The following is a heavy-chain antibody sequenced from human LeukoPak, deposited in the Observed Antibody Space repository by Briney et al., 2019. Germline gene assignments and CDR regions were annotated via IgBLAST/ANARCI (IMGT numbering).Heavy chain of an antibody. V-gene: IGHV4-4*07. J-gene: IGHJ3*01. CDR2: IYTSGRT. Sequence: PSETLSLTCTVSGGSVRSYFWTWIRRPAGRGLEWIGLIYTSGRTNYNPSLKSQVTISADDSKNQFSLKLNSVTAADTAVYYCARVGGASSTLTTFDVWGQGTVVTVSS. CDR1: GGSVRSYF. CDR3: ARVGGASSTLTTFDV. D-gene: IGHD4-11*01.